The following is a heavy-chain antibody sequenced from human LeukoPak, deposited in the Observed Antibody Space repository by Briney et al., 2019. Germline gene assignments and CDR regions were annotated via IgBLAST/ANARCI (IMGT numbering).Heavy chain of an antibody. CDR2: ISYDGSSE. CDR1: GFQFRTYA. V-gene: IGHV3-30*04. Sequence: GGSLRLSCAASGFQFRTYAMHWVRQAPGKGLEGLAIISYDGSSEYYADSVKGGFTFSRDNSEDTLSLQMTSLRHEDTAVYFCARGYYLDSGSFDYWGQGTLVTVSS. D-gene: IGHD3-10*01. J-gene: IGHJ4*02. CDR3: ARGYYLDSGSFDY.